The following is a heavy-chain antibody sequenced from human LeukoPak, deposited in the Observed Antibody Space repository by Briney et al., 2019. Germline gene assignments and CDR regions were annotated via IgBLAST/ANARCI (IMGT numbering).Heavy chain of an antibody. CDR2: IIPIFGTT. D-gene: IGHD4-23*01. J-gene: IGHJ4*02. V-gene: IGHV1-69*06. CDR1: GGTFSSYA. CDR3: ARERHDYGGFDY. Sequence: GASVKVSCKASGGTFSSYAISWVRQAPGQGLEWMGGIIPIFGTTNYAQKFQGRVTITADKSTSTAYMELSSLRSEDTAVYFCARERHDYGGFDYWGQGTLVTVSS.